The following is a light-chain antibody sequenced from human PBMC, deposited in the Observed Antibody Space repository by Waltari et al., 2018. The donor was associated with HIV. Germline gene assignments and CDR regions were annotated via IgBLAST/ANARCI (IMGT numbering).Light chain of an antibody. CDR1: SLRNYY. V-gene: IGLV3-19*01. CDR3: NSRDSSGNLWV. Sequence: SSELTQDPAVSVALGQTIRITCQGDSLRNYYASWYQQKPGQAPLLVLYGRNDRPSGSPDRFSGSKSGNTSSLTISGVQAEDEADYYCNSRDSSGNLWVFGGGTKLTVL. CDR2: GRN. J-gene: IGLJ3*02.